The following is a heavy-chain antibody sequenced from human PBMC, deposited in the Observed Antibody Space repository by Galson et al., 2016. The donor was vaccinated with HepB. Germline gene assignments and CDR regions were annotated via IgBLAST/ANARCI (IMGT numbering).Heavy chain of an antibody. D-gene: IGHD2-15*01. J-gene: IGHJ3*01. Sequence: SLRLSCAASGFTFSTYGMHWVRQAPGRGLEWLSIIWYDGGKKLYLESVKGRFTISRDNSKNTVYLEMNSLRVDDTAVYYCARAGGRVISDAFDFWGQGTLVTVSS. CDR3: ARAGGRVISDAFDF. V-gene: IGHV3-33*01. CDR2: IWYDGGKK. CDR1: GFTFSTYG.